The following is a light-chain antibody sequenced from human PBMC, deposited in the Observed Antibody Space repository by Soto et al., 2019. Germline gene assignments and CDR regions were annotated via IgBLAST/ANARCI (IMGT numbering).Light chain of an antibody. V-gene: IGKV1-12*01. Sequence: DIQVTQSPPSVSASVGDRVTITCRASQDVGVYLAWYQQKPGTAPKLLISAASTLPVGVPARFSGSGSGTDFTLTISSLEPEDSATYFCQQCARFPLAFGVGTKVEIK. CDR3: QQCARFPLA. J-gene: IGKJ4*01. CDR2: AAS. CDR1: QDVGVY.